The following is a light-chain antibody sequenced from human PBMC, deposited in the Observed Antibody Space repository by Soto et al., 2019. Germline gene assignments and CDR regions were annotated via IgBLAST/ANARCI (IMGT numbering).Light chain of an antibody. CDR3: QTWGTGIVV. V-gene: IGLV4-69*01. J-gene: IGLJ2*01. Sequence: QPVLTQSPSASASLGASVKLTCTLSSGHSNYAIAWHQQQPEKGPRYLMKLNSDGSHSKGDGIPYRFSGSSSGAERYLTISSLQSEDEADYHCQTWGTGIVVFGGGTKLTVL. CDR2: LNSDGSH. CDR1: SGHSNYA.